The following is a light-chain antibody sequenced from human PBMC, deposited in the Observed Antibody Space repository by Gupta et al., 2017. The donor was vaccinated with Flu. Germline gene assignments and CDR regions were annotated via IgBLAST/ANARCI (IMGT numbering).Light chain of an antibody. V-gene: IGLV2-14*01. CDR1: SSDVGSYNY. Sequence: SALTQPASVSGSPGQSITISCTGTSSDVGSYNYVSWYQQHPGKAPKLMIYEVSKRPSGVSNRFSGSKSGNTASLTISGLQAEDEADYYCSSYTSSSTWMFGGGTKLTVL. J-gene: IGLJ3*02. CDR3: SSYTSSSTWM. CDR2: EVS.